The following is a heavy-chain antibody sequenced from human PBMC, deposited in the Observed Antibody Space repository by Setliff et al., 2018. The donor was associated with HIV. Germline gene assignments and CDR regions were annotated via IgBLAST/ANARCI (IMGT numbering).Heavy chain of an antibody. CDR3: ARDGNYYGSGIGDP. CDR2: ISPNSGYT. D-gene: IGHD3-10*01. V-gene: IGHV1-2*02. CDR1: GVTFRRFA. Sequence: GASVKVSCKASGVTFRRFAFSWVRQAPGQGLEWMAWISPNSGYTLFAQKFRGRVTMTRDTSTSTAYMELSGLTSDDTAVYYCARDGNYYGSGIGDPWGQGTLVTVSS. J-gene: IGHJ5*02.